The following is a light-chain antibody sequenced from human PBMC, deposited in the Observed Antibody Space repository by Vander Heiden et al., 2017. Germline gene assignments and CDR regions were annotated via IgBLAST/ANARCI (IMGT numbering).Light chain of an antibody. V-gene: IGKV1-5*03. Sequence: SPSTLSASVGDKVTIPCRATQDITDWLAWYQQRPGEAPRLLIYKASNLESGVPSRFSGSGSGTQFTLTISSLQPDDSATYYCQQCASYYSFGQGTKVEIK. CDR3: QQCASYYS. CDR2: KAS. J-gene: IGKJ2*03. CDR1: QDITDW.